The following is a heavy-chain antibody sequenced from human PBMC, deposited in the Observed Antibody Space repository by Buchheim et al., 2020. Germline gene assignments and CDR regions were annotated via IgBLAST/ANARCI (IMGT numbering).Heavy chain of an antibody. J-gene: IGHJ6*02. D-gene: IGHD3-22*01. CDR3: ARTRGGAYYYDSSGYQPSYYYGMDV. CDR2: IKQDGNEK. V-gene: IGHV3-7*01. Sequence: EVQLVESGGGLVQPGGSLRLSCAASGFTFSSYWMSWVRQAPGKGLEWVANIKQDGNEKYYVDSVKGRFTISRDNAKNSLYLQMNSLRAEDTAVYYCARTRGGAYYYDSSGYQPSYYYGMDVWGQGTT. CDR1: GFTFSSYW.